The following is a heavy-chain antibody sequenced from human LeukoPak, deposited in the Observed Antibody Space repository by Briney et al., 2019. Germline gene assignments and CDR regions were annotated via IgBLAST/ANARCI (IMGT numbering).Heavy chain of an antibody. V-gene: IGHV4-59*08. CDR3: AREDYYDSSGYYLDY. CDR2: IFYSGST. CDR1: GGSISRYY. Sequence: SETLSLTCAVSGGSISRYYWNWIRQPPGKGLEWIGYIFYSGSTSYNPSLKSRVTISVDTSKNQFSLKLNSVTAADTAVYYCAREDYYDSSGYYLDYWGQGTLVTVSS. J-gene: IGHJ4*02. D-gene: IGHD3-22*01.